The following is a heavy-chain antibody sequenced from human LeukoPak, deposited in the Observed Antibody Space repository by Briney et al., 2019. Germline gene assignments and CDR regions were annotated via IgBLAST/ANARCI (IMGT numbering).Heavy chain of an antibody. V-gene: IGHV4-34*01. CDR2: INHSGSS. CDR1: GGSFSGYY. J-gene: IGHJ4*02. CDR3: ARRRAMENYFDY. D-gene: IGHD1-1*01. Sequence: SETLSLTCAVYGGSFSGYYWSWIRQPPGKGLEWIGEINHSGSSNYNPSLKSRVSISVDTSKNQFSLNLSSVTAADTAVYYCARRRAMENYFDYWGQGTLVTVSS.